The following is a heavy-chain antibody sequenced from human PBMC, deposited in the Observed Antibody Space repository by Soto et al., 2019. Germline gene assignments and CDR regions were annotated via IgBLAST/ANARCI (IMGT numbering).Heavy chain of an antibody. V-gene: IGHV1-18*01. CDR3: ARRWGHNWNDGPIFDY. CDR1: GYTFTSYG. CDR2: ISAYNGNT. Sequence: ASVKVSCKASGYTFTSYGISWVRQAPGQGLEWMGWISAYNGNTNYAQKLQGRVTMTTDTSTSTAYMELRSLRSDDTAVYYCARRWGHNWNDGPIFDYWGQGTLVTVSS. J-gene: IGHJ4*02. D-gene: IGHD1-1*01.